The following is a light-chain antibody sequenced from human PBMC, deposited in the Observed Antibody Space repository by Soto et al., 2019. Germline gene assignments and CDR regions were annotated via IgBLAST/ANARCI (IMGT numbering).Light chain of an antibody. CDR1: SXDVGGYNY. CDR3: SSYTSSSTLV. Sequence: QSALTQPASVSGSPGQSITISCTGTSXDVGGYNYVSWYQQHPGKAPKLMIYEVSNRPSGVSNRFSGSKSGNTASLTISGLQAEDEADYYCSSYTSSSTLVFGGGT. J-gene: IGLJ3*02. CDR2: EVS. V-gene: IGLV2-14*01.